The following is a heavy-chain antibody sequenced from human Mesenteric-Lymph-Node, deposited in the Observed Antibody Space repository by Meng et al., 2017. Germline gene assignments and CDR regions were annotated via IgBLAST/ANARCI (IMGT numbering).Heavy chain of an antibody. CDR3: ARGPEEFDY. CDR2: MNPNIGNT. V-gene: IGHV1-8*01. J-gene: IGHJ4*02. Sequence: QVQLVQSGSEVHKPAASLKVSCKASGYTFSSYDINWVRQATGQGLEWMGWMNPNIGNTGYAQKFQGRVTMTRNTSISTAYMELSSLRSEDTAVYYCARGPEEFDYWGQGTLVTVSS. CDR1: GYTFSSYD.